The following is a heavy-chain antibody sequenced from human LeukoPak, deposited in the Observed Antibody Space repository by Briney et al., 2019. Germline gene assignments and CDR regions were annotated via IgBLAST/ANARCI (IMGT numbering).Heavy chain of an antibody. D-gene: IGHD5-18*01. J-gene: IGHJ4*02. V-gene: IGHV3-23*01. CDR1: GFTFSSYA. CDR3: ARGYSYGYNFDY. CDR2: ISGSGGST. Sequence: GGSLRLSCAASGFTFSSYAMSWVRQAPGKGLEWVSGISGSGGSTYYADSVQGRFTISRDNSKNTLYLQMNSLRAEDTAVYYCARGYSYGYNFDYWGQGTLVTVSS.